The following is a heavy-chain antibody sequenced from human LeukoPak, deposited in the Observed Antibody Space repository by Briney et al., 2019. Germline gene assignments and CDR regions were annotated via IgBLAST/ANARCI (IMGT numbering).Heavy chain of an antibody. D-gene: IGHD6-19*01. CDR1: GYTLNKHG. CDR2: ISCYNGDT. V-gene: IGHV1-18*01. CDR3: ARDPTNTSGRYAFFDY. Sequence: ASVKVSCKASGYTLNKHGISWVRQAPGQGLEWMGWISCYNGDTHYAQKFQGRVTLTTDTSTTTAYMELRSLRSDDTALYYCARDPTNTSGRYAFFDYWGQGTLVTVSS. J-gene: IGHJ4*02.